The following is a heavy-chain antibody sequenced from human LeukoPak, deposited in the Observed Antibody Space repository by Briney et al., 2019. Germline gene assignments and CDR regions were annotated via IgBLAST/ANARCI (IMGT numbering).Heavy chain of an antibody. CDR3: AKRGVVIRVILVGFHKQAYYFDS. Sequence: GGSMRLSCAVSGITLSNYGMSWVRQAPGKGLEWVAGISDTGGSTNYADSVKGRFTISRDNPKNTLYLQMNSLRAEDTAVYFCAKRGVVIRVILVGFHKQAYYFDSWGQGALVTVSS. J-gene: IGHJ4*02. D-gene: IGHD3-22*01. V-gene: IGHV3-23*01. CDR1: GITLSNYG. CDR2: ISDTGGST.